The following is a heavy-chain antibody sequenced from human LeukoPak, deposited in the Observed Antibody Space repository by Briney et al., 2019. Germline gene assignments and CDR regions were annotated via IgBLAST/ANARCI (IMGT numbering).Heavy chain of an antibody. CDR2: ISAYNGNT. CDR3: ARVVGLWFGENYYMDV. Sequence: PVASVKVSCKASGYTLTSYGISWVRQAPGQGLEWMGWISAYNGNTNYAQKLQGRVTMTTDTSTSTAYMELRSLRSGDTAVYYCARVVGLWFGENYYMDVWGKGTTVTVSS. D-gene: IGHD3-10*01. V-gene: IGHV1-18*01. J-gene: IGHJ6*03. CDR1: GYTLTSYG.